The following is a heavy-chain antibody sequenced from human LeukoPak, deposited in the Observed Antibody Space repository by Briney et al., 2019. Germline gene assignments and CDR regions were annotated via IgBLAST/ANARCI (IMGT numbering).Heavy chain of an antibody. D-gene: IGHD4-17*01. Sequence: QSGGSLRLSCAASGFTFSSYAMNWVRQAPGKGLEWVAVISYDGSNKYYADSVKGRFTISRDNSKNTLYLQMNSLRAEDTAVYYCAVSYGDYADYYYYYYGIDVWGQGTTVTVSS. J-gene: IGHJ6*02. CDR2: ISYDGSNK. V-gene: IGHV3-30-3*01. CDR3: AVSYGDYADYYYYYYGIDV. CDR1: GFTFSSYA.